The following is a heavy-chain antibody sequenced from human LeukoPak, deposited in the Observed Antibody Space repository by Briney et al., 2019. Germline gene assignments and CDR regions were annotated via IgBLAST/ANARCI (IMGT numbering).Heavy chain of an antibody. CDR2: IYSGGST. V-gene: IGHV3-66*01. Sequence: GGSLRLSCAASGFTVSSNYMSWVRQAPGKGLEWVSVIYSGGSTYYADSVKGRFTISRDNSKNTLYLQMNSLRAEDTAVYYCARVRSYGIQLLDYWGQGTLVTVSS. CDR3: ARVRSYGIQLLDY. D-gene: IGHD5-18*01. CDR1: GFTVSSNY. J-gene: IGHJ4*02.